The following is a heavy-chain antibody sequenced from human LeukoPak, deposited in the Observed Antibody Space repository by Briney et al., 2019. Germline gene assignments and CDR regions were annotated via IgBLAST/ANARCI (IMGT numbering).Heavy chain of an antibody. J-gene: IGHJ5*02. D-gene: IGHD3-3*01. CDR1: GGSISSYY. V-gene: IGHV4-59*01. CDR2: IYYSGST. Sequence: SETLSLTCTVSGGSISSYYWSWIRQPPGKGLEWIGYIYYSGSTNYNPSLKSRVTISVDTSKNQFSLKLSSVTAADTAVYYCARSLEYYDFWSPAGGFDPWGQGTLVTVSS. CDR3: ARSLEYYDFWSPAGGFDP.